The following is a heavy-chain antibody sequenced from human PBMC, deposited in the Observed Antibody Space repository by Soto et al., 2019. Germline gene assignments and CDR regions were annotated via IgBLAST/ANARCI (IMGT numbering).Heavy chain of an antibody. J-gene: IGHJ4*02. CDR3: ARGGPSSDGHYFDY. V-gene: IGHV4-31*03. CDR1: GGSISSGGYY. CDR2: IYYSGST. D-gene: IGHD3-10*01. Sequence: SETLSLTCTVSGGSISSGGYYWSWIRQHPGKGLEWIGYIYYSGSTYYNPSLKSRVTISVDTSKNQFSLKLSSVTAADTAVYYCARGGPSSDGHYFDYWGQGTLVTVSS.